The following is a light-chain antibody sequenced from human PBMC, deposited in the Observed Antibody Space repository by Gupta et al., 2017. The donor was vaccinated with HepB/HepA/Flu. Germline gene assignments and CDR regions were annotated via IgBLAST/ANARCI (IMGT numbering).Light chain of an antibody. CDR2: DAS. Sequence: DIQMTQSPSSLSASVGDRVTITCQASQDISNYLNWYQQKPGKAPKLLIYDASNLETGVPSRFSGSGSGTDFTITISSLQPEDIATYYCQQYDNLPITFGQWTRLEIK. J-gene: IGKJ5*01. CDR3: QQYDNLPIT. CDR1: QDISNY. V-gene: IGKV1-33*01.